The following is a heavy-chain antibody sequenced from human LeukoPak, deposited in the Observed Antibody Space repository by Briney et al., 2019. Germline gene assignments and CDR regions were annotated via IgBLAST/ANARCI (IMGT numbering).Heavy chain of an antibody. J-gene: IGHJ4*02. CDR3: ARTYYDFWSGYHKFDY. CDR1: GYAFTDYD. Sequence: ASVKVSCKASGYAFTDYDINWVRQAPGQGLDWMGWINPNTGNPTYAQGFTGRFVFSLDTSVSTAYLRITSLKAEDTAVYYCARTYYDFWSGYHKFDYWGQGTLVTVSP. V-gene: IGHV7-4-1*02. CDR2: INPNTGNP. D-gene: IGHD3-3*01.